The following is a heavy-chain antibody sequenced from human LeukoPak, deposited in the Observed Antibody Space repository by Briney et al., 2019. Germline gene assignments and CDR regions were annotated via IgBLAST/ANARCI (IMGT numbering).Heavy chain of an antibody. J-gene: IGHJ5*02. CDR2: IYYSGST. Sequence: PSETLSLTCTVSGGSISSYYWSWIRQPPGKGLEWIGYIYYSGSTNYNPSLKSRVTISVDTSKNQSSLKLSSVTAADTAVYYCARVLPAGYCSSTSCPNWFDPWGQGTLVTVSS. CDR3: ARVLPAGYCSSTSCPNWFDP. V-gene: IGHV4-59*01. CDR1: GGSISSYY. D-gene: IGHD2-2*01.